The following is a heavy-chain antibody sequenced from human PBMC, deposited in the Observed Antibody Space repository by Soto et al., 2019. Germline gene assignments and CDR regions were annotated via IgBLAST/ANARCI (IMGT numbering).Heavy chain of an antibody. CDR3: AKGFTMESFDL. Sequence: EVQLVPSGAEVKKPGESLQISCQGSGYTFTNSWIGWVRQMPGKGLEWMGIIYPGDSDASYSQSFQAQVTLSVDKSISTAYLQWSSLRASDTAMYYCAKGFTMESFDLWGQGTLVTVSS. J-gene: IGHJ4*01. CDR2: IYPGDSDA. V-gene: IGHV5-51*01. D-gene: IGHD3-3*01. CDR1: GYTFTNSW.